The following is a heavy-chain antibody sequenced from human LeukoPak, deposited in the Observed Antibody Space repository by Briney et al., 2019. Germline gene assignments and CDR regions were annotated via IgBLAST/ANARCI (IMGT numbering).Heavy chain of an antibody. Sequence: PGGSLRLSCAASRFTFSNYGMNWVRQAPGKGLEWVSHITGSSGNMYYADSVKGRFTISRDNAKNSLYLQMNSLRDEDTAVYYCARDRFLTASYDYWGQGTLVTVSS. J-gene: IGHJ4*02. V-gene: IGHV3-48*02. CDR1: RFTFSNYG. CDR2: ITGSSGNM. D-gene: IGHD3-9*01. CDR3: ARDRFLTASYDY.